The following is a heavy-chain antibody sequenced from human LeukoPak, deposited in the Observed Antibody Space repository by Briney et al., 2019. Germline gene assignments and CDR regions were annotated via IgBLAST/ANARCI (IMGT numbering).Heavy chain of an antibody. V-gene: IGHV4-39*07. CDR1: GGSISSSSYY. CDR3: AREDFSGYSGYGLDY. J-gene: IGHJ4*02. Sequence: SETLSLTCTVSGGSISSSSYYRGWIRQPPGKGLEWIGSIYYSGSTYYNPSLKTRVTISLDTSKNLFSLRLTSVTAADTAVYYCAREDFSGYSGYGLDYWGQGTLVAVSS. CDR2: IYYSGST. D-gene: IGHD5-12*01.